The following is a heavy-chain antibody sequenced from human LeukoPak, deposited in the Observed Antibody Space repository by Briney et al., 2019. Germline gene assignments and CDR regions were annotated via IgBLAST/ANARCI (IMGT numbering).Heavy chain of an antibody. D-gene: IGHD3-22*01. CDR3: ARDYYNSSGYYYIDY. Sequence: SVKVSCKASGGIFSSYAISWVRQAPGQGLEWMGGIIPIFGTANYAQKFQGRVTVTRDTSTSTVYMELSSLRSEDTAVYYCARDYYNSSGYYYIDYWGQGTLVTVSS. V-gene: IGHV1-69*05. J-gene: IGHJ4*02. CDR2: IIPIFGTA. CDR1: GGIFSSYA.